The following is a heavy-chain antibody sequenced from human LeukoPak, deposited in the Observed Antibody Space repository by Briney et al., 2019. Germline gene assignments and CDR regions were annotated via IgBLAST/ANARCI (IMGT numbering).Heavy chain of an antibody. D-gene: IGHD3-3*01. CDR1: GGSFSGYY. J-gene: IGHJ4*02. V-gene: IGHV4-34*01. CDR2: INHSGST. CDR3: ARGAITIFGVVIPVDY. Sequence: PSETLSLTCAVYGGSFSGYYWSWIRQPPGKGLEWIGEINHSGSTNYNPSLKSRVTISVDKSKNQFSLKLSSVTAADTAVYYCARGAITIFGVVIPVDYWGQGTLVTVSS.